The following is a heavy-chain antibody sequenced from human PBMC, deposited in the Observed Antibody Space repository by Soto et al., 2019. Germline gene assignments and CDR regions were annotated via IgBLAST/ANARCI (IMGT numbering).Heavy chain of an antibody. CDR3: ARALYHDILTGYYYYYGMDV. V-gene: IGHV3-48*01. J-gene: IGHJ6*02. CDR1: GFTFSSYS. D-gene: IGHD3-9*01. Sequence: ELQLVESGGGLVQPGGSLRLSCAASGFTFSSYSMNWVRQAPGKGLEWVSYISSSSSTIYYADSVKGRFTISRDNAKNSLYLQMNSLRAEDTAVYYCARALYHDILTGYYYYYGMDVWGQGTTVTVSS. CDR2: ISSSSSTI.